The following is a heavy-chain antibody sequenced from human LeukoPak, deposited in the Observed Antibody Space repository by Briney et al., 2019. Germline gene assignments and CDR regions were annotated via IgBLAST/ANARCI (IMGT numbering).Heavy chain of an antibody. CDR2: ISAYNGNT. CDR3: ARDRQWRGQPHI. CDR1: GYTFTSYG. Sequence: ASVKVSCKASGYTFTSYGISWVRQAPGQGLEWMGWISAYNGNTNYAQKLQGRVTMTTDTSTSTACMELRSLRSDDTAVYYCARDRQWRGQPHIWGQGTMVTVSS. J-gene: IGHJ3*02. D-gene: IGHD6-19*01. V-gene: IGHV1-18*01.